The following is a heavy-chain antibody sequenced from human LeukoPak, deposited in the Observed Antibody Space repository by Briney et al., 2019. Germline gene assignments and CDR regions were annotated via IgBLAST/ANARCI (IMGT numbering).Heavy chain of an antibody. D-gene: IGHD2-2*01. Sequence: GGSLRLSCAASGFTFSSYAMSWVRQAPGKGLEWVSAISGSGGSTYYADSVKGRFTISRDNSKNTLYLQMNSLRAEDTAVYYCAKDSPFLSPYQRPPLGYWGQGTLVTVSS. CDR2: ISGSGGST. V-gene: IGHV3-23*01. CDR1: GFTFSSYA. J-gene: IGHJ4*02. CDR3: AKDSPFLSPYQRPPLGY.